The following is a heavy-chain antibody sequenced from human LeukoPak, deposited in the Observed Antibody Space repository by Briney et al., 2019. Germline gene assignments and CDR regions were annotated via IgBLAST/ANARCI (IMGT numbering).Heavy chain of an antibody. CDR2: NTGSGGST. CDR3: AKASAASFNYYFDY. CDR1: GFTFSSYA. D-gene: IGHD6-13*01. J-gene: IGHJ4*02. V-gene: IGHV3-23*01. Sequence: PGGSLRLSCAASGFTFSSYAMSWVRQAPGKGLEWVSANTGSGGSTYYADSVRGRFTISRDNSKNTLYLQMNSLRAEDTAVYYCAKASAASFNYYFDYWGQGTLVTVSS.